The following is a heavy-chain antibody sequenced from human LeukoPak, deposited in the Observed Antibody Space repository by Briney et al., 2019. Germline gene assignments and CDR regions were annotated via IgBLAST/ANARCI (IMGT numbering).Heavy chain of an antibody. CDR3: AKEKLSYYLLDY. J-gene: IGHJ4*02. CDR1: GFTFSNAW. CDR2: ISGSGGST. D-gene: IGHD3-10*01. Sequence: PGGSLRLSCAASGFTFSNAWMSWVRQAPGKGLEWVSAISGSGGSTYYADSVKGRFTISRDNSKNTLYLQMNSLRAEDTAVYYCAKEKLSYYLLDYWGQGTLVTVSS. V-gene: IGHV3-23*01.